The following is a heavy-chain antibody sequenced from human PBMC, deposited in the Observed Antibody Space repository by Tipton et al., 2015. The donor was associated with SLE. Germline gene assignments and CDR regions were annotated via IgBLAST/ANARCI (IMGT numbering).Heavy chain of an antibody. D-gene: IGHD5-12*01. CDR2: VHSSGST. CDR1: GGSISSDY. J-gene: IGHJ5*02. CDR3: ATSGYDFLSWFDP. Sequence: TLSLTCTVSGGSISSDYWSWIRQPPGKRLEWIGHVHSSGSTFYNPSLKSRVSISMDTSKNQVSLRMTSVTAADTAVYYCATSGYDFLSWFDPWGQGTPVTVSS. V-gene: IGHV4-59*01.